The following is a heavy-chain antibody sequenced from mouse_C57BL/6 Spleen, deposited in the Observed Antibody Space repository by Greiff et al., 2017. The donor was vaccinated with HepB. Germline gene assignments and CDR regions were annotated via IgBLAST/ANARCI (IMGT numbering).Heavy chain of an antibody. CDR3: ARMGLLRTYWYFDV. V-gene: IGHV1-22*01. J-gene: IGHJ1*03. CDR1: GYTFTDYN. CDR2: INPNNGGT. Sequence: DVQLQESGPELVKPGASVKMSCKASGYTFTDYNMHWVKQSHGKSLEWIGYINPNNGGTSYNQKFKGKATLTVNKSSSTAYMELRSLTSEDSAVYYCARMGLLRTYWYFDVWGTGTTVTVSS. D-gene: IGHD2-3*01.